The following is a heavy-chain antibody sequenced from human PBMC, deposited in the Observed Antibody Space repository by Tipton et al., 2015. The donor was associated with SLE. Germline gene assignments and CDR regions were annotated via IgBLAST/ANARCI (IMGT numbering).Heavy chain of an antibody. Sequence: SLRLSCAASGFMFSNYGMNWVRQAPGKGLEWVSSISSSSSYIYYADSVKGRFTISRDNAKNSLYLQMNSLRAEDTAVYYCARDIQWLRYFDYWGQGTLVTVSS. CDR1: GFMFSNYG. V-gene: IGHV3-21*01. CDR2: ISSSSSYI. CDR3: ARDIQWLRYFDY. D-gene: IGHD6-19*01. J-gene: IGHJ4*02.